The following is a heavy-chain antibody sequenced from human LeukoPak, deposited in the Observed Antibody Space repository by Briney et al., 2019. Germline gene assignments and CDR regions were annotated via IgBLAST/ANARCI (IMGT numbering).Heavy chain of an antibody. Sequence: GGSLRLSCAASGFTVSSNYMSGVRQAPGKGLEWVSVIYSGGSTYYADSVKGRFTISRDNSKNTLYLQMNSLRAEDTAVYYCARFSGYDCFDPRGQGTLVTVSS. J-gene: IGHJ5*02. D-gene: IGHD5-12*01. CDR3: ARFSGYDCFDP. V-gene: IGHV3-66*02. CDR1: GFTVSSNY. CDR2: IYSGGST.